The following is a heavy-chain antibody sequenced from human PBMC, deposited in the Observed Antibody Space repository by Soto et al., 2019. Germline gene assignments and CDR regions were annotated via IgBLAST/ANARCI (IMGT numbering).Heavy chain of an antibody. D-gene: IGHD6-19*01. CDR3: ASDGNSIAVAGLDFDYYGMDV. CDR1: GYTFTSYA. V-gene: IGHV1-3*01. CDR2: INAGNGNT. Sequence: GASAEVCCEASGYTFTSYAMHSARQAPGQRLEWMGWINAGNGNTKYSQKFQGRVTITRDTSASTAYMELSSLRSEDTAVYYCASDGNSIAVAGLDFDYYGMDVWGQGTTVTVSS. J-gene: IGHJ6*02.